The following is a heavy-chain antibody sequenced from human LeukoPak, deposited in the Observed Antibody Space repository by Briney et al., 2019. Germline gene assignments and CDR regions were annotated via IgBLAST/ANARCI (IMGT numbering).Heavy chain of an antibody. CDR2: INHSGST. Sequence: SETLSLTCAVYGGSFSGYYWSWIRQPPGKGLEWIGEINHSGSTNYNPSLKSRVTISVDTSKNQFSLKLSSVTAADTAVYHCARTLGANCSSTSCYAHYFDYWGQGTLVTVSS. J-gene: IGHJ4*02. CDR1: GGSFSGYY. V-gene: IGHV4-34*01. CDR3: ARTLGANCSSTSCYAHYFDY. D-gene: IGHD2-2*01.